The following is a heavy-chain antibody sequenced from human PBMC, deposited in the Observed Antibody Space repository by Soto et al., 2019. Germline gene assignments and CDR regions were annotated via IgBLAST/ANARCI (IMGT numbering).Heavy chain of an antibody. V-gene: IGHV3-7*01. CDR1: GFSFGRYW. D-gene: IGHD2-8*01. CDR2: IGEDGNEK. J-gene: IGHJ4*02. Sequence: GESLRLSCAASGFSFGRYWMSWVRQAPGKGLEWVANIGEDGNEKYYVDSVRGRFTISRDNAKNSLYLQMNSLIAEDTATYYCTTNYYWGQGTLVTVSS. CDR3: TTNYY.